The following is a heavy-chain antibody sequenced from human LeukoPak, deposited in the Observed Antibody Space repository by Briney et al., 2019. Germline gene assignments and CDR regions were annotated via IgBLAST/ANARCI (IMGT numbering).Heavy chain of an antibody. V-gene: IGHV1-18*01. CDR3: ARAVTRGYASNWFDP. CDR2: ISAYNGNT. J-gene: IGHJ5*02. Sequence: GASVKVSCKASGYTFTSYGISWVRQAPGQGLEWMGWISAYNGNTNYAQKLQGRVTTTTDTSTSTAYMELRSLRSDDTAVYYCARAVTRGYASNWFDPWGQGTLVTVSS. CDR1: GYTFTSYG. D-gene: IGHD2-2*01.